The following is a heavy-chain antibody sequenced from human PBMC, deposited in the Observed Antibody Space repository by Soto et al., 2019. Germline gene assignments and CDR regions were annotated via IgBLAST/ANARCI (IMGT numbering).Heavy chain of an antibody. D-gene: IGHD2-15*01. Sequence: ASVKVSCKASGYTFTSYGISWVRQAPGQGLEWMGWISAYNGNTNYAQKLQGRVTMTTDTSTSTAYMELRSLRSDDTAVYYCASGYCSGGSCRHNYWGQGTLVTVSS. V-gene: IGHV1-18*01. CDR2: ISAYNGNT. CDR1: GYTFTSYG. J-gene: IGHJ4*02. CDR3: ASGYCSGGSCRHNY.